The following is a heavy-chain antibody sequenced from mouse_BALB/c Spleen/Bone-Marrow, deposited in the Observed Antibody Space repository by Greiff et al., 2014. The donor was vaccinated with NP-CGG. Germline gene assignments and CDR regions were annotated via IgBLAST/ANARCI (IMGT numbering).Heavy chain of an antibody. CDR1: GYTFTNYV. CDR2: INPYNDGT. D-gene: IGHD1-1*01. Sequence: EVKLVESGPELVKPGAPVKMSCKASGYTFTNYVIHWVKQKPGQGLEWIGYINPYNDGTKYNDKFKGKATLTSDKSSSTAYMEFSSLTSEDSAVYYWARGGYYGTRLYWYFDVWGAGTTVTVSS. CDR3: ARGGYYGTRLYWYFDV. J-gene: IGHJ1*01. V-gene: IGHV1-14*01.